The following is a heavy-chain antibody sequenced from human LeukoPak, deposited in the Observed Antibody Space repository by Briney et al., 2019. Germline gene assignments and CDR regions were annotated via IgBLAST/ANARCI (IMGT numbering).Heavy chain of an antibody. CDR3: AKGRAYYDSSGCYLLDY. D-gene: IGHD3-22*01. V-gene: IGHV3-23*01. J-gene: IGHJ4*02. Sequence: GRSLTLSCAASGFTFSSYAMSWVRHPPRKWLEWVSALSVSGGSTYYTPSMKGRFTTSRDNSKTTLYLQMNSLRAEDTAVYYCAKGRAYYDSSGCYLLDYWGQGTLVTVSS. CDR2: LSVSGGST. CDR1: GFTFSSYA.